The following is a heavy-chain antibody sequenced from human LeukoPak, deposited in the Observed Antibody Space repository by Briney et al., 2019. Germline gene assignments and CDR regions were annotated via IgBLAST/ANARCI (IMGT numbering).Heavy chain of an antibody. D-gene: IGHD1-1*01. CDR2: ISDSGGST. CDR3: AKDLGERDATTYYFDY. V-gene: IGHV3-23*01. J-gene: IGHJ4*02. CDR1: GFTFSSYA. Sequence: GGSLRLSCAASGFTFSSYAMSWVRQAPGKGLEWVSAISDSGGSTYYADSVKGRFSISRDNSKNTLYLQMNSLRAEDTAVHYCAKDLGERDATTYYFDYWGQGSLVTVSS.